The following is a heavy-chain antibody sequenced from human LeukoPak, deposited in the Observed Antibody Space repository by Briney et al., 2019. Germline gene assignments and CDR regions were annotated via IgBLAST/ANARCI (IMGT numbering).Heavy chain of an antibody. CDR3: ARIGRKGLIVARLDY. V-gene: IGHV1-18*04. CDR1: GYTFTGYY. J-gene: IGHJ4*02. Sequence: ASVKVSCKASGYTFTGYYMHWVRQAPGQGLEWMGWISTYNGNPNYAQKLQGRVSMTTDTSTSTAYMELRSLRSDDTAVYYCARIGRKGLIVARLDYWGQGTLVTVSS. D-gene: IGHD3-22*01. CDR2: ISTYNGNP.